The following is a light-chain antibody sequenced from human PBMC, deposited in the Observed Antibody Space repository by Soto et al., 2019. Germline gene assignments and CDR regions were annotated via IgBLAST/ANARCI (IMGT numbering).Light chain of an antibody. Sequence: EIVLTQSPGTLSLSPGERATLSCRASQSVGSSHLAWYQQKPGQAPRHLIYGASSRATGIPDRLSGSGSVTDVAVNISRVEPGDFAVYYCQQYGSAPWTFGQGTKVEIK. CDR1: QSVGSSH. CDR2: GAS. J-gene: IGKJ1*01. CDR3: QQYGSAPWT. V-gene: IGKV3-20*01.